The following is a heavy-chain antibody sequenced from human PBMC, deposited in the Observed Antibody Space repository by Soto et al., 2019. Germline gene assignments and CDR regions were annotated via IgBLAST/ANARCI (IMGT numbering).Heavy chain of an antibody. Sequence: EEQVLESGGGSAQPGGSLRLSCAASGFTFSNYGMTWVRQAPGKGLEWVSSINPRDIYTKYADSVKGRFTIDRDNSKNMMYLQMNNLRAEDTAVYYCAKGGAYCYDDCTRAYWGQGTLVTVSS. CDR1: GFTFSNYG. V-gene: IGHV3-23*01. CDR2: INPRDIYT. CDR3: AKGGAYCYDDCTRAY. D-gene: IGHD2-21*02. J-gene: IGHJ4*02.